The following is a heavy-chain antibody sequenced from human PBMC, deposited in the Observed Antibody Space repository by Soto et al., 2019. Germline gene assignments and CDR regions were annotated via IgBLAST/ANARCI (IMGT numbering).Heavy chain of an antibody. V-gene: IGHV1-2*04. J-gene: IGHJ4*02. CDR3: AMSVAGTPLHAFFDS. Sequence: QVQLVQSGAEVKKPGASVKVSCKASGYTFTGYYMHWVRQAPGQGLEWMGWINPNSGGTNYAQKFQGWVTMTRDTYISTAYMELSRLRSDDTAVYYCAMSVAGTPLHAFFDSWGQGTLVTVSS. D-gene: IGHD6-19*01. CDR2: INPNSGGT. CDR1: GYTFTGYY.